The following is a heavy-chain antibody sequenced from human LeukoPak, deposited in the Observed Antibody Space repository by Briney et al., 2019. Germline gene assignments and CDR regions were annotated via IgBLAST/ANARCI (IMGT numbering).Heavy chain of an antibody. J-gene: IGHJ5*02. CDR1: GYTLTELS. V-gene: IGHV1-24*01. Sequence: ASVKVSCKVSGYTLTELSMHWVRQAPGKGREGMGGFDPEDGETIYAQKFQGRVTMTEDTSTDTAYMELSSLRSEDTAVYYCATNMAAAGSWFDPWGQGTLVTVSS. D-gene: IGHD6-13*01. CDR3: ATNMAAAGSWFDP. CDR2: FDPEDGET.